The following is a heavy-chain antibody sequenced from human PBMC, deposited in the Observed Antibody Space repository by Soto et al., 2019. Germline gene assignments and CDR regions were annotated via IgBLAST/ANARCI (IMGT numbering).Heavy chain of an antibody. Sequence: GGSLRLSCAASGFTFSSYWMHWVRQAPGKGLVWVSRINSDGSSTSYTDSVKGRFTISRDNAKNTLYLQMNSLRAEDTAVYYCARDYDSSGYYSTTNDYWGQGTLVTVSS. J-gene: IGHJ4*02. CDR1: GFTFSSYW. V-gene: IGHV3-74*01. CDR2: INSDGSST. CDR3: ARDYDSSGYYSTTNDY. D-gene: IGHD3-22*01.